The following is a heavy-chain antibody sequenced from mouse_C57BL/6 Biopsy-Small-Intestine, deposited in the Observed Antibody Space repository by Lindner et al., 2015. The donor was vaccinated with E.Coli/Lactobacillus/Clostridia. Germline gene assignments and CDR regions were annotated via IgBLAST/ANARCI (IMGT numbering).Heavy chain of an antibody. CDR3: ARDRVAVAGSDFDY. V-gene: IGHV1-4*01. Sequence: SVKVSCKASGYTFTSYAISWVRQAPGQGLEWMGWISTYNGNTNYAQKVQGRVTMTTDTSTTTAYMELKNLRSDDTAVYYCARDRVAVAGSDFDYWGQGTLVTVSS. D-gene: IGHD1-1*01. CDR1: GYTFTSYA. CDR2: ISTYNGNT. J-gene: IGHJ4*01.